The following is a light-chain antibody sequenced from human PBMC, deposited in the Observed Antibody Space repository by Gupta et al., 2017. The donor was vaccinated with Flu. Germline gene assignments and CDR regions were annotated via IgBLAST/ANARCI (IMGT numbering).Light chain of an antibody. J-gene: IGKJ1*01. CDR2: WAS. CDR1: QSVLYSSNNKNY. CDR3: QQYYSNLWT. Sequence: DIVMTQSPDSLAVSLGGRATINCKSSQSVLYSSNNKNYLAWYQQKPGQPPKLLICWASTRESGVPDRFSGSGSGTDFTLTISSLKAEDVAVYYCQQYYSNLWTFGQGTKVEIK. V-gene: IGKV4-1*01.